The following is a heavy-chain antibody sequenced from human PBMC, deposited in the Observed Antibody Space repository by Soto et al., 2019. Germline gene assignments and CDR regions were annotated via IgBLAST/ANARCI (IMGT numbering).Heavy chain of an antibody. Sequence: GGSLRLSCAASGFTFSNYNINWVRQAPGKGLEWVSYISSSGNTIYYADSVKGRFIISRDNAKNSLYLQMNSLRAEDTAVYYCARGPTRIDYWGQGTLVTVSS. J-gene: IGHJ4*02. V-gene: IGHV3-48*01. D-gene: IGHD2-2*01. CDR2: ISSSGNTI. CDR1: GFTFSNYN. CDR3: ARGPTRIDY.